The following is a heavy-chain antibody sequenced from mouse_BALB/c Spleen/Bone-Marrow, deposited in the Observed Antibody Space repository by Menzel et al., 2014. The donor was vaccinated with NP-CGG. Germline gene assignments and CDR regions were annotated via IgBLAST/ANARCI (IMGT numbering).Heavy chain of an antibody. Sequence: VQLQQSGAELVKPGASVKLSCTASGFNIKDTYMHWVKQRPEQGLEWIGRIDPANGNTKYDPKFQGKATITTDTSSNTACLQLSSLTSEDTAVYYCARDDSWGFAYWGQGTLVTVSA. CDR3: ARDDSWGFAY. D-gene: IGHD2-4*01. V-gene: IGHV14-3*02. CDR1: GFNIKDTY. CDR2: IDPANGNT. J-gene: IGHJ3*01.